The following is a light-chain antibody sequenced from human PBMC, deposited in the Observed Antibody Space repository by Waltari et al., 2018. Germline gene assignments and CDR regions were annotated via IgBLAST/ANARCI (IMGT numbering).Light chain of an antibody. CDR3: QQYNNWPLT. J-gene: IGKJ4*01. Sequence: EVVPMQSPDTLYVSPGERPTLSCRPSRSVNTNLAWSQHKPGQPPRLLIYGASTRPTGIPARFSGSGSGTEFTLTITSLQSEDFAVYYCQQYNNWPLTFGGGTKVEI. CDR1: RSVNTN. V-gene: IGKV3-15*01. CDR2: GAS.